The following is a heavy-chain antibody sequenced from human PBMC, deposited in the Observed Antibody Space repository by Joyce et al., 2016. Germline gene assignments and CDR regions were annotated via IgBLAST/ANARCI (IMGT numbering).Heavy chain of an antibody. CDR3: TRSSRTGYTAGWPDFDY. V-gene: IGHV3-30*03. CDR1: EFAFSSHA. Sequence: QVPLLESGGGVAQPVRSLRLSCAASEFAFSSHAMHWVRQAPGKGLEWVAVMSYDGSHQYYADSVRGRFTISRDNSQNTLYLQMNSLRVEDTAVYYCTRSSRTGYTAGWPDFDYWGQGTLVTVSS. CDR2: MSYDGSHQ. D-gene: IGHD2-2*02. J-gene: IGHJ4*02.